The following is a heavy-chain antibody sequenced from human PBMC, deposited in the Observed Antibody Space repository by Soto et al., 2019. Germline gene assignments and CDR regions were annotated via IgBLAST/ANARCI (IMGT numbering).Heavy chain of an antibody. J-gene: IGHJ6*02. Sequence: QVQLVQSGAEVKKPGSSVKVSCKASGGTFSSYAISWVRQAPGQGLEWMGGIIPIFGTANYAQKFQGRVTITADESTSTAYMGLSSLRSEDTAVYYCARGNRDYYGSGSGYYYGMDVWGQGTTVTVSS. CDR1: GGTFSSYA. V-gene: IGHV1-69*01. D-gene: IGHD3-10*01. CDR2: IIPIFGTA. CDR3: ARGNRDYYGSGSGYYYGMDV.